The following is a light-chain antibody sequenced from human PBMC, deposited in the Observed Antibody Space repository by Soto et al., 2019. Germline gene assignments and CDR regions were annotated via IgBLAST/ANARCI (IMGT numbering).Light chain of an antibody. CDR3: QQYYSTPWT. J-gene: IGKJ1*01. V-gene: IGKV4-1*01. Sequence: DIVMTQSPDSLAVSLGERATMNYKSSQSVLDSSNNKNYLAWYQQKPGQPPKLLIYWASARESGVPDRFSGSGSGTDFTLTISSLQAEDVAVYYCQQYYSTPWTFGQGTKVDIK. CDR2: WAS. CDR1: QSVLDSSNNKNY.